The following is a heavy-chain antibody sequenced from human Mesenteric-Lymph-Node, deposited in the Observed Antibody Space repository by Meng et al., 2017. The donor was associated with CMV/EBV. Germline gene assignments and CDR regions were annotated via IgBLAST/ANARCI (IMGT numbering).Heavy chain of an antibody. V-gene: IGHV3-30*02. Sequence: GESLKISCAASGFTFDDYAMHWVRQAPGKGLEWVAFVRYDGSNKYYADSVQGRFTISRDNSKNTLYLQMSGLRAEDTAVYYCAKDEGNQYQVLFVDDWGQGTLVTVSS. D-gene: IGHD2-2*01. CDR1: GFTFDDYA. CDR2: VRYDGSNK. CDR3: AKDEGNQYQVLFVDD. J-gene: IGHJ4*02.